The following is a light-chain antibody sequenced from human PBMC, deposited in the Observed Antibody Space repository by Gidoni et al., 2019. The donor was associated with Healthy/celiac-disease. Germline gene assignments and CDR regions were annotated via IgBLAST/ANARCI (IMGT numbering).Light chain of an antibody. J-gene: IGKJ4*01. CDR2: GAS. CDR3: QQYGSSPLYT. V-gene: IGKV3-20*01. CDR1: QSVSSSY. Sequence: DIVLTQSPGTLSLSPGERATLSCRASQSVSSSYLAWYQQKPGQAPRLLIYGASSRATGIPDRFSGSGSGTDFTLTISRLEPEDVAVYYCQQYGSSPLYTFGGGTKVEIK.